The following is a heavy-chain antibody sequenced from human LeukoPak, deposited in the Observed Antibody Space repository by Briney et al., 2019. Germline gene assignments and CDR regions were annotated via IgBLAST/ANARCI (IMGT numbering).Heavy chain of an antibody. CDR2: IKQDGAEK. CDR1: GFRFGDYW. Sequence: GGSLRLSCAASGFRFGDYWMTWARHIPGKGLEWVANIKQDGAEKHYAESVEGRFIISRDNAKNSLFLEMDSLKVEDTAVYYCAKGTIKGTPKYYFYNWGQGTLVTVSS. CDR3: AKGTIKGTPKYYFYN. V-gene: IGHV3-7*01. J-gene: IGHJ4*02. D-gene: IGHD5-24*01.